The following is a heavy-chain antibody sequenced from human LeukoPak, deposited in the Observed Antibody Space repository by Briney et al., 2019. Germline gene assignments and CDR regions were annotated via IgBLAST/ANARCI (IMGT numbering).Heavy chain of an antibody. J-gene: IGHJ4*01. V-gene: IGHV3-30-3*01. CDR1: GFTFSSCA. Sequence: PAGGSLRLSCAASGFTFSSCAMHWVRQAPGKGLEWVAVISYDGSNKYYADSVKGRFTISRDNSKNTLYLQMNSLRAEDTAVYYCARGGYYGSGSYEGYFDYWGQGTLVTVSS. CDR3: ARGGYYGSGSYEGYFDY. D-gene: IGHD3-10*01. CDR2: ISYDGSNK.